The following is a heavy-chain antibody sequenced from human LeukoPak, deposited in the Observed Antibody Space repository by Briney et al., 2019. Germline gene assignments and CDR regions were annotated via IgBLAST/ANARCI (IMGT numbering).Heavy chain of an antibody. J-gene: IGHJ4*02. Sequence: SETLSLTCAVYGGSFSGYYWSWIRQPPGKGLEWIGEINHSGSTNYNPSLKSRVTISVDTSKNQFSLKLSSATAADTAVYYCARAVPRRLDYWGQGTLVTVSS. CDR1: GGSFSGYY. CDR3: ARAVPRRLDY. D-gene: IGHD3-10*02. V-gene: IGHV4-34*01. CDR2: INHSGST.